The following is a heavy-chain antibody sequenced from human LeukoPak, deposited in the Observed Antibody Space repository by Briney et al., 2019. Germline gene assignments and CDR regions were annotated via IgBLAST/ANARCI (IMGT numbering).Heavy chain of an antibody. CDR3: ARGGGYSYAGYYYGMDV. V-gene: IGHV4-34*01. CDR1: GGSFSGYY. J-gene: IGHJ6*02. Sequence: PSETLSLTCAVYGGSFSGYYWSWIRQPPGKGLEWIGEINHSGSTNYNPSLKSRVTISVDTSKNQFSLKLSSVTAADTAVYYCARGGGYSYAGYYYGMDVWGQGTTVTVSS. D-gene: IGHD5-18*01. CDR2: INHSGST.